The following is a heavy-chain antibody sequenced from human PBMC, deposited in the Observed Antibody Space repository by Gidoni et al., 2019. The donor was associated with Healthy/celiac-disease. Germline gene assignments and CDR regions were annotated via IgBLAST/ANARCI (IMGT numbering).Heavy chain of an antibody. CDR2: ISGSGGST. V-gene: IGHV3-23*01. Sequence: EVQLLASGGGLVQTGGSLRLSCAASGFTFSSYAMSWVRQGPGKGLEWVSAISGSGGSTYYADSVKGRFTISRDNSKNTLYLQMNSLRAEDTAVYYCAKVGGRKGDRAPEAFDIWGQGTMVTVSS. D-gene: IGHD3-16*01. J-gene: IGHJ3*02. CDR3: AKVGGRKGDRAPEAFDI. CDR1: GFTFSSYA.